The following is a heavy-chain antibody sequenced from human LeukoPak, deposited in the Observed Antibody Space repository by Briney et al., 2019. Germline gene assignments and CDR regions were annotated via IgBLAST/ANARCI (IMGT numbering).Heavy chain of an antibody. CDR3: ARFITRWYFDL. J-gene: IGHJ2*01. Sequence: SETLSLTCTVSSGSISGYYWSRIRQPPGKGLEWIGYIYYSGRANYNSSLESRVTISVDTSKNQFSLRLSSVSAADTAVYYCARFITRWYFDLWGRGALVTVST. D-gene: IGHD3-16*02. CDR1: SGSISGYY. V-gene: IGHV4-59*01. CDR2: IYYSGRA.